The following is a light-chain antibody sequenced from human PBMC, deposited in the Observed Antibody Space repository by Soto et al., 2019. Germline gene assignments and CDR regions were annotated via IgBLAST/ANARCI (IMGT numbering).Light chain of an antibody. V-gene: IGKV3-15*01. Sequence: EVVMTQSPATLSVSPGERATLSCRASQGINRNLAWYHHKPGQAPRLLIYGVFTRATTIPGRFSGGWSGTEFTLTINGLQTEDFGVYYCHQYNNWPRTFGQGTKVEI. CDR3: HQYNNWPRT. J-gene: IGKJ1*01. CDR2: GVF. CDR1: QGINRN.